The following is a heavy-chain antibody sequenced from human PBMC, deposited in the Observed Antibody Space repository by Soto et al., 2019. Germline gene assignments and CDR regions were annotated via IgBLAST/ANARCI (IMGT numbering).Heavy chain of an antibody. J-gene: IGHJ6*02. V-gene: IGHV4-39*01. D-gene: IGHD3-10*01. CDR3: ARGHGDYYYYYVMDF. Sequence: PSETLSLTCTVSGGSISSSSYYWGWIRQPPGKGLEWIGSIYYSGSTYYNPSLKSRVTISVDTSKNQFSLKLSSVTAADTAVYYCARGHGDYYYYYVMDFWGQGTTVTGSS. CDR2: IYYSGST. CDR1: GGSISSSSYY.